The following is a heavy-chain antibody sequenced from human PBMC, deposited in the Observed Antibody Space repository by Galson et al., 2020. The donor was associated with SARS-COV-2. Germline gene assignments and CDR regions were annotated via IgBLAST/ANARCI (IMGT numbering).Heavy chain of an antibody. CDR3: ARQGRGELRHDA. Sequence: SQTLSLTCTVSGASTSSSAYFWVWIRQPPGKGLEWVGSIYYSGSTYYNPSLKSRVTISVDTSKSEVSLTLNSVTAADTAVYYWARQGRGELRHDAWGQGTLVTVSS. CDR1: GASTSSSAYF. CDR2: IYYSGST. J-gene: IGHJ5*02. D-gene: IGHD3-16*01. V-gene: IGHV4-39*01.